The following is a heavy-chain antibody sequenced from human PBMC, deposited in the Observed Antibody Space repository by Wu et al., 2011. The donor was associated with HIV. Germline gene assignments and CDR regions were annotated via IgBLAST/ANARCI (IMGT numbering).Heavy chain of an antibody. J-gene: IGHJ6*02. V-gene: IGHV1-69*01. Sequence: QVQLVQSGAEVKKPGSSVKVSCKASGGTFSSYAISWVRQAPGQGLEWMGGIIPIFDTTNYAQKFQGRVTITTDESTSTAYMELSSLRSEDTAVYYXARTTDSSGPYYYYVMDVWGQGTTVTVSS. D-gene: IGHD3-22*01. CDR1: GGTFSSYA. CDR2: IIPIFDTT. CDR3: ARTTDSSGPYYYYVMDV.